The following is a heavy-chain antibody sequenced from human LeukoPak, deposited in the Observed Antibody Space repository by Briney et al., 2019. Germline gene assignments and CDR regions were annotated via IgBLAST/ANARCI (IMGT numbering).Heavy chain of an antibody. CDR3: ARGDHYYDSSGYYR. D-gene: IGHD3-22*01. Sequence: GGSLRLSCAASGFTFSSYWMSWVRQAPGKGLEWVANIKQDGSEKYYVDSVKGRFTISRDNAKNSLYLQMNSLRAEDTAVYYCARGDHYYDSSGYYRWGQGTLVTVSS. J-gene: IGHJ5*02. V-gene: IGHV3-7*01. CDR2: IKQDGSEK. CDR1: GFTFSSYW.